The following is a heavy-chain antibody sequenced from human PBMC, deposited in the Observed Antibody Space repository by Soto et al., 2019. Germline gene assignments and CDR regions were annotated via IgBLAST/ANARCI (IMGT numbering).Heavy chain of an antibody. CDR3: VRRGVGTLHGLVDV. Sequence: QVPLQESGPGLVKPSETLSLSCTVSGVSISSYYWSWIRQPPGNGLEWIGYVHDSWGSHYNPSLKPRVAISLDRSKRQFPLKLTSVPATDTAVYYCVRRGVGTLHGLVDVCGQGTTVTVSS. CDR1: GVSISSYY. V-gene: IGHV4-4*08. J-gene: IGHJ6*02. CDR2: VHDSWGS. D-gene: IGHD3-10*01.